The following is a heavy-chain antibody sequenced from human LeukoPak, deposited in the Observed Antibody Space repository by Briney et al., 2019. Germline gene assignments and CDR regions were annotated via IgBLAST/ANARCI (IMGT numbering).Heavy chain of an antibody. D-gene: IGHD6-19*01. CDR2: IIPILGIA. CDR1: GGTFSSYA. V-gene: IGHV1-69*04. CDR3: ARRSSGWDAFDI. Sequence: GSSVKVSCKASGGTFSSYAISWVRQAPGQGLEWMGRIIPILGIANYAQKFQGRVTITADKSTSTAYMELSSLRSEDTAVYYCARRSSGWDAFDIWGQGTMVRLF. J-gene: IGHJ3*02.